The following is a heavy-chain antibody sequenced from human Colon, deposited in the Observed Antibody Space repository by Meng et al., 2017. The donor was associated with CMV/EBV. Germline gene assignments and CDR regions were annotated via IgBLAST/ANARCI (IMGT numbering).Heavy chain of an antibody. V-gene: IGHV1-69*10. D-gene: IGHD2-15*01. CDR2: IIPRLGII. J-gene: IGHJ5*02. CDR3: ASRGTYCSGGSCYYWFDP. CDR1: GGTFSNYG. Sequence: SVKVSCKASGGTFSNYGFSWVRQAPGQGLDWMGGIIPRLGIINYAQKFQGRLRISSDTSATTVHMELSSLSSDDTAVYYCASRGTYCSGGSCYYWFDPWGQGTLVTVSS.